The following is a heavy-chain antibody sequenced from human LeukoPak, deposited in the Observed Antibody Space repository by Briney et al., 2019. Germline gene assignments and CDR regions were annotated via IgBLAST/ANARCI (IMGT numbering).Heavy chain of an antibody. D-gene: IGHD3-22*01. CDR1: GFTFSSYA. CDR2: ISSNGGSP. V-gene: IGHV3-64*01. J-gene: IGHJ4*02. Sequence: GGSLRLSCAASGFTFSSYAMHWVRQAPGKGLEYVSAISSNGGSPYYANSVKGRFTISRDNSKNTLYLQMGSLRAEDMAVYYCARDGGEGDYYDSSGSTFDYWGQGTLVTVSS. CDR3: ARDGGEGDYYDSSGSTFDY.